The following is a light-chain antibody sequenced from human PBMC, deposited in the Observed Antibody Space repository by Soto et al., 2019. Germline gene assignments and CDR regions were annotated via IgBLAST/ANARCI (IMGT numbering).Light chain of an antibody. CDR2: GTS. J-gene: IGKJ5*01. Sequence: EVVCTKSPGTLSVSRGERATLSCRASERIYSAYLGWYQQKPGQAPRLLIYGTSSRATGIPDRFSGSGSGTDFTLTISRLEPEDFAVYYCQQDGNSPITFGQGTRLEIK. CDR1: ERIYSAY. V-gene: IGKV3-20*01. CDR3: QQDGNSPIT.